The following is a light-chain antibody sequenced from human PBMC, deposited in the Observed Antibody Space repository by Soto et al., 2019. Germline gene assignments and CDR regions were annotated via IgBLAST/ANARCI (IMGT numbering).Light chain of an antibody. CDR2: DAS. J-gene: IGKJ1*01. V-gene: IGKV1-5*01. Sequence: TLSASVGDRVTITCRASQTINNRLAWHQQKPGKAPKVLISDASNLKSGVPSRFSGSGSGTEFTLTISSLQPDDFATYYCQQYYDYPWTFAQGTKVDIK. CDR1: QTINNR. CDR3: QQYYDYPWT.